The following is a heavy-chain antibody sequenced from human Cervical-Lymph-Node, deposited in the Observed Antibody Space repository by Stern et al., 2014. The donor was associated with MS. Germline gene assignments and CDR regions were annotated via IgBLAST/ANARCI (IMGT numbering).Heavy chain of an antibody. D-gene: IGHD3-10*01. J-gene: IGHJ6*02. CDR1: GFTFLSSA. CDR2: IDVDSADT. Sequence: QMQLVQSGPEVTRPGTSVRVSCKASGFTFLSSAMQWVRQARGQRLEWIRVIDVDSADTLYAQKFHVRVTISRDMSTSTVNMELSSLRSEDTAVYYCAAEGEYIRSGIYHYTGMDVWGQGTTVTVSS. CDR3: AAEGEYIRSGIYHYTGMDV. V-gene: IGHV1-58*02.